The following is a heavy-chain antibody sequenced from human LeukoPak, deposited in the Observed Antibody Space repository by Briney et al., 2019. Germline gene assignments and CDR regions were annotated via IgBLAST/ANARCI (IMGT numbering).Heavy chain of an antibody. J-gene: IGHJ4*02. CDR1: GGSISSGGYY. D-gene: IGHD3-3*01. V-gene: IGHV4-31*03. CDR3: ARLGYDFWSDLIQTIDY. CDR2: IYYSGST. Sequence: NPSETLSLTCTVSGGSISSGGYYWSWIRQHPGKGLEWIGYIYYSGSTYYNPSLKSRVTISVDTSKNQFSLKLSSVTAADTAVYYCARLGYDFWSDLIQTIDYWGQGTLVTVSS.